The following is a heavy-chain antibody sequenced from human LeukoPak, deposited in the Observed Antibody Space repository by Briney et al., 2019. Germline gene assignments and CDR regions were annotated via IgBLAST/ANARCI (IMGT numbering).Heavy chain of an antibody. D-gene: IGHD6-13*01. CDR3: ARYPLSYSSNWHYYFDY. V-gene: IGHV1-18*01. J-gene: IGHJ4*02. CDR2: ISASNGNT. Sequence: VASVKVSCKASGYTFTSYGVSWVRQAPGQGLEWMGWISASNGNTNYAQNLQDRVTMTTATSTSTAYMELRSLRSDDTAVYYCARYPLSYSSNWHYYFDYWGQGTPLTVSS. CDR1: GYTFTSYG.